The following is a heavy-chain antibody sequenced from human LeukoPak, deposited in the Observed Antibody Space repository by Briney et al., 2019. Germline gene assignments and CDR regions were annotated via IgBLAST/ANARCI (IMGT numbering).Heavy chain of an antibody. CDR2: IKQDGSEK. Sequence: GGSLRLSCTSSKITFSSYWMSWVRQAPGKGLEWVANIKQDGSEKYYVDSLKGRFPISRDNAKNSLYLQMNSLRAEDTAVYYCATSQTTSGRYGNAFDIWGQGTMVTVSS. D-gene: IGHD6-19*01. CDR3: ATSQTTSGRYGNAFDI. V-gene: IGHV3-7*01. J-gene: IGHJ3*02. CDR1: KITFSSYW.